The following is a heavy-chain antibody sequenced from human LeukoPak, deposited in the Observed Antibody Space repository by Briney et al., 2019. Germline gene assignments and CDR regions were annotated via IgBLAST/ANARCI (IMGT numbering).Heavy chain of an antibody. CDR3: ARDSSGPPSYSSTDV. CDR2: INPNSWGT. D-gene: IGHD6-19*01. V-gene: IGHV1-2*02. CDR1: GYTFTGYY. J-gene: IGHJ6*03. Sequence: SVNVSCRACGYTFTGYYMHWVRQAAGQGLEGMGWINPNSWGTNYARKFQGRVTMPRDTSISTAYMELSRLRSDNTAVYYCARDSSGPPSYSSTDVWGKGTTVTVSS.